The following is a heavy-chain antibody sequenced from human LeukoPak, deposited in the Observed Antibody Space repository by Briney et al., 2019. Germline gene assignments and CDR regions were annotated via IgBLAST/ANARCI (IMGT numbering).Heavy chain of an antibody. CDR2: INGDGSSTS. D-gene: IGHD1-1*01. CDR3: AKAYSAIDWSDAFDI. Sequence: GGSLRLSCAASGSTFSSYSMSWVRQAPGKGLEWVSAINGDGSSTSFYADSVRGRFTMSRDNSKNTLWLQMNSLRGDDTAIYFCAKAYSAIDWSDAFDIWGQGTLVTVSS. CDR1: GSTFSSYS. J-gene: IGHJ3*02. V-gene: IGHV3-23*01.